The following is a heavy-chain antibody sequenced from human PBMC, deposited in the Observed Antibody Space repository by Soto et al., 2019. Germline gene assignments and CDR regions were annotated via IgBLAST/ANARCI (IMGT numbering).Heavy chain of an antibody. V-gene: IGHV3-13*01. J-gene: IGHJ2*01. Sequence: DEQLVESGGDLVQPGGSLRLSCAASGFTFTTSDRHWVRQAAGNGLEWVSAIGRNGDTYYSDSVKGRFTISRDNAKDSLYPQMHRRPLGDTAVYFCAREIADTVTSASSLDLWGRGTLVTVSS. CDR3: AREIADTVTSASSLDL. CDR1: GFTFTTSD. D-gene: IGHD4-17*01. CDR2: IGRNGDT.